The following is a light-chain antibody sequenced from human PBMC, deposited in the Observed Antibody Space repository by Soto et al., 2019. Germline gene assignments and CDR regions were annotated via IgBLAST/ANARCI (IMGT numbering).Light chain of an antibody. J-gene: IGKJ2*01. CDR1: QSISDT. V-gene: IGKV3-15*01. CDR2: GAS. Sequence: EIVMTQSPATLSVSPGGRATLSCRASQSISDTLAWYQQKPGQAPRLLIYGASTRAPGFPARFSGSGSGTDFTLTISNLQSEDFAVYYCQQYNNWPPYTFGQGTKVDIK. CDR3: QQYNNWPPYT.